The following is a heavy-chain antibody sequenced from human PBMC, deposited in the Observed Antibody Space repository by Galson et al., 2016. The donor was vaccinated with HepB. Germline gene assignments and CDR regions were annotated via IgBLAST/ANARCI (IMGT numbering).Heavy chain of an antibody. CDR2: IYGSGNT. Sequence: TLSLTCTVSGGSINNGNYYWSWIRQPAGKGLEWIGRIYGSGNTNNNPSLKSRVTMPVDTSKNRFSLRLTSVTAADTAVYYCARVTVSSGWSSDYWGQGTLGTVSS. CDR1: GGSINNGNYY. J-gene: IGHJ4*02. CDR3: ARVTVSSGWSSDY. V-gene: IGHV4-61*02. D-gene: IGHD6-19*01.